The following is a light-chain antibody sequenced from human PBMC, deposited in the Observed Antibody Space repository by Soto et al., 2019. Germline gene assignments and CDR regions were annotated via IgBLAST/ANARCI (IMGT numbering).Light chain of an antibody. CDR2: AAS. V-gene: IGKV1-39*01. J-gene: IGKJ1*01. CDR1: QTISSY. Sequence: DIQMTQSPSSLSASVGDRVTITCRASQTISSYLNWYQQKPGKAPKLLISAASSLQSGVPSRFSGSGSGADFALTVSNLQPADSATYYCQQTYNAPWTFGQGTKVEIK. CDR3: QQTYNAPWT.